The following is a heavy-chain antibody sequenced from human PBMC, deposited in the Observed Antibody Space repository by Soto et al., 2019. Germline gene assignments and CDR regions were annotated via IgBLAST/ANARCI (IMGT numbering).Heavy chain of an antibody. Sequence: EVKLVESGGGLVQPGGSLRLSCAASGFTFSDPYMDWVRQAPGQGLEWVGRSKNKADSYTTEYAASVKGRFTISRDGSKNSLFLQMNSLKTEDTAVYYCTVWGSGNDFGAAWGQGILVTVSS. CDR1: GFTFSDPY. D-gene: IGHD3-10*01. CDR2: SKNKADSYTT. J-gene: IGHJ4*02. CDR3: TVWGSGNDFGAA. V-gene: IGHV3-72*01.